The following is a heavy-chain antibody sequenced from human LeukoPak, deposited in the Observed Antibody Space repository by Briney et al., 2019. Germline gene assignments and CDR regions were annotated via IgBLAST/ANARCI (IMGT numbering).Heavy chain of an antibody. CDR3: ARHRGGYYYDSSGYHRKNWFDP. CDR2: INHSGST. D-gene: IGHD3-22*01. CDR1: GGSISSSNW. J-gene: IGHJ5*02. V-gene: IGHV4-4*02. Sequence: SGTLSLTCAVSGGSISSSNWWSWVRQPPGKGLEWIGEINHSGSTNYNPSLKSRVTISVDTSKNQFSLKLSSVTAADTAVYYCARHRGGYYYDSSGYHRKNWFDPWGQGTLVTVSS.